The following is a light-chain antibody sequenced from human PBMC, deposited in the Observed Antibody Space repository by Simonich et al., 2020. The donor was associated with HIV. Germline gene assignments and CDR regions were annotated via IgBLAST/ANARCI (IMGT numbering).Light chain of an antibody. J-gene: IGKJ2*01. CDR2: WAS. V-gene: IGKV4-1*01. Sequence: DIVMTQSPDSLAVSLGERATINCKSSQSILSSSNNKNYLAWYQQKPGQPPKLLIYWASTRESGVPDRISGSGSGTDFTLTISSLQAEDVAVYYCQQYYDTPYTFGQGTKLEIK. CDR3: QQYYDTPYT. CDR1: QSILSSSNNKNY.